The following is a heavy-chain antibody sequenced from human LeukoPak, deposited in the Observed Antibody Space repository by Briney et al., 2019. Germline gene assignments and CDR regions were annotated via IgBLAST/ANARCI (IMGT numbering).Heavy chain of an antibody. Sequence: GASVKVSCQTSGYTFADYFIHWVRQAPGQGLEWMGRINANSGVTEYQQKFQGRATMTRDTSVSTAYVEVNWLISDDTAIYYCARDVSSTPNWEFDYWGQGTLVTVSS. CDR3: ARDVSSTPNWEFDY. D-gene: IGHD1-26*01. V-gene: IGHV1-2*06. CDR1: GYTFADYF. J-gene: IGHJ4*02. CDR2: INANSGVT.